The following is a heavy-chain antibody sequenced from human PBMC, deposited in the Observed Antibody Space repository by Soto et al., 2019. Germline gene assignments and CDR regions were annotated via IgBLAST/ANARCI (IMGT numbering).Heavy chain of an antibody. CDR2: IHDSGST. CDR3: ARAVYYYASSGYYFNY. CDR1: GASIGTSNW. D-gene: IGHD3-22*01. V-gene: IGHV4-4*02. J-gene: IGHJ4*02. Sequence: SETLSLTCAVSGASIGTSNWWSWVRQSPGKGLEWIGEIHDSGSTESNPSLKSRVTISLDKSKNQFSLNVSSVTAADTAVYYCARAVYYYASSGYYFNYWGQGTLVTVSS.